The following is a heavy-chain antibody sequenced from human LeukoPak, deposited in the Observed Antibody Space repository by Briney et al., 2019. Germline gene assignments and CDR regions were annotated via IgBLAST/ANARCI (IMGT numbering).Heavy chain of an antibody. V-gene: IGHV3-30-3*01. J-gene: IGHJ4*02. D-gene: IGHD3-10*01. CDR2: ISYDGSNK. CDR3: ARGFSGSYYSDYFDY. CDR1: GFTFSSYA. Sequence: GGSLRLSCAASGFTFSSYAMHWVRQAPGKGLEWVAVISYDGSNKYYADSVKGRFTISRDNSKNTLYLQMNSLRAEDTAVYYCARGFSGSYYSDYFDYWGQGTLVTVSS.